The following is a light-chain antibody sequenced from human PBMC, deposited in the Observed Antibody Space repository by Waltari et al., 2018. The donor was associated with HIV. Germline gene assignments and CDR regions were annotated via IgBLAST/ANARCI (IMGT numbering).Light chain of an antibody. CDR3: QQYYSTPPYS. V-gene: IGKV4-1*01. CDR2: WSS. J-gene: IGKJ2*03. Sequence: DIVMTQSPDSLAVSLGERATINCKSSQSVLYSSNNKNYLAWYQQKPGQPPKLLIYWSSTRESGVPDRFSGSGSWTAFTLTISSLQAEDVAVYYCQQYYSTPPYSFGQGTKLEIK. CDR1: QSVLYSSNNKNY.